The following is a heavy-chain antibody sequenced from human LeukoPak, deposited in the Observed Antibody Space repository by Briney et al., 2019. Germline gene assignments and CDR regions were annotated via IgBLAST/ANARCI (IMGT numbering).Heavy chain of an antibody. V-gene: IGHV3-30*04. CDR3: ARNYYGSGHFDY. J-gene: IGHJ4*02. CDR1: GFTFSSYA. D-gene: IGHD3-10*01. CDR2: ISYDGSNK. Sequence: PGGSLRLSCAASGFTFSSYAMHWVRQAPGKGLGWVAVISYDGSNKYYADSVKGRFTISRDNSKNTLYLQMNSLRAEDTAVYYCARNYYGSGHFDYWGQGTLVTVSS.